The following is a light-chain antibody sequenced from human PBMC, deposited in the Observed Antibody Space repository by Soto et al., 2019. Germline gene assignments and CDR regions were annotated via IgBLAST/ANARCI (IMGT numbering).Light chain of an antibody. J-gene: IGLJ1*01. CDR3: SSYTSSSTLLYV. CDR2: DVS. Sequence: QSVLTQPASVSGSPGQSITISCTGTSSEVGGYNYVSWYQQHPGKAHKLMIYDVSNRPSGVSNLFSGSKSGNTASLTISWLQAEDEADYYCSSYTSSSTLLYVFGTGTKVTVL. V-gene: IGLV2-14*01. CDR1: SSEVGGYNY.